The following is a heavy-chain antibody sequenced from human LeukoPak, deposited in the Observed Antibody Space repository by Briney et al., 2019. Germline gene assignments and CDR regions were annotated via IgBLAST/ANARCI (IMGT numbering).Heavy chain of an antibody. CDR2: ISDGGGDT. CDR3: AKRVPYGSSTVYFDN. D-gene: IGHD6-19*01. V-gene: IGHV3-23*01. J-gene: IGHJ4*02. Sequence: GGSLRLSCAASGFTFSGYAMSWVHQAPGKGLEWIAAISDGGGDTYYADSVRGRFTISRDNSKNALYLHMNSLRAEDTALYYCAKRVPYGSSTVYFDNWGLGTLVTVSS. CDR1: GFTFSGYA.